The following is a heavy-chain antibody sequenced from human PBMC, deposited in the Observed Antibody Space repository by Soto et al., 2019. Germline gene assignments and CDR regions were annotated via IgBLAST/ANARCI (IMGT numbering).Heavy chain of an antibody. D-gene: IGHD4-17*01. J-gene: IGHJ6*03. CDR1: GLSSSSSS. Sequence: EVQLLESGGGLVQPGGSLRLSCAVSGLSSSSSSMSWVRQAPGKGLEWVSTISPSGHYTHYADSVKGRFTISRDTSNNTLCLQMNSLSAEVTAIYYCAKEGAEGFRDYFLSYMDVWGKGTTVTVSS. CDR3: AKEGAEGFRDYFLSYMDV. CDR2: ISPSGHYT. V-gene: IGHV3-23*01.